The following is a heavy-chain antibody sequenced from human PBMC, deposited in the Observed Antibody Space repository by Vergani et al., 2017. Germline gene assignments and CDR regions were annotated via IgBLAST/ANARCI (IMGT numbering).Heavy chain of an antibody. D-gene: IGHD6-19*01. Sequence: QVQLQESGPGLVKSSETLSLPCSVSFDSIRNLYCNWIRQPPGKGLEWIGSIHYSENTNYNPSLKTRVTISVDTSKNQFSLTLTSVTAAGTAVYYCASDTHSGQRADRWGQGILVTVTS. CDR1: FDSIRNLY. CDR2: IHYSENT. J-gene: IGHJ5*02. V-gene: IGHV4-59*11. CDR3: ASDTHSGQRADR.